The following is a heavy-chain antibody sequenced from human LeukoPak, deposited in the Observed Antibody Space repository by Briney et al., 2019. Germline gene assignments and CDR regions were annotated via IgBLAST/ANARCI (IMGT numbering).Heavy chain of an antibody. Sequence: GGSLRLSCAASGFTFSSYSMNWVRQAPGKGLEWVSSISSSSSYIYYADSVKGRFTISRDNAKNSLYLQVNSLRAEDTAVYYCARGQWELLFWGQGALVTVSS. V-gene: IGHV3-21*01. D-gene: IGHD1-26*01. CDR2: ISSSSSYI. CDR1: GFTFSSYS. CDR3: ARGQWELLF. J-gene: IGHJ4*02.